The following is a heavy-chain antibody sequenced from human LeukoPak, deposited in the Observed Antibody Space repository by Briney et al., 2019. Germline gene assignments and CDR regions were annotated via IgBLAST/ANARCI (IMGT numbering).Heavy chain of an antibody. CDR3: ARDQGQRPFDY. Sequence: SQTLSPTCTVSGGSISSGSYYWSWIRQPAGKGLEWIGRIYTSGSTNYNPSLKSRVTISVDTSKNQFSLKLSSVTAADTAVYYCARDQGQRPFDYWGQGTLVTVSS. CDR1: GGSISSGSYY. J-gene: IGHJ4*02. CDR2: IYTSGST. V-gene: IGHV4-61*02.